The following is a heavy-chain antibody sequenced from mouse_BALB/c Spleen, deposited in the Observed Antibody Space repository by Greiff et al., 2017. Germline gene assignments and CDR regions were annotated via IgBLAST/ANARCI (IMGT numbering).Heavy chain of an antibody. J-gene: IGHJ4*01. CDR2: TFYSGIT. Sequence: FPGNKLEYIGNTFYSGITYYNPSLESRTYITRDTSKNQFSLKLSSVTTEDTATYYCARLYAMDYWGQGTSVTVSS. V-gene: IGHV3-3*02. CDR3: ARLYAMDY.